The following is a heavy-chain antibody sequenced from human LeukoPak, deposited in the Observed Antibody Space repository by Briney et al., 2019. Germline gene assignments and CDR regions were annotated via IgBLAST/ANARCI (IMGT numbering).Heavy chain of an antibody. D-gene: IGHD6-19*01. Sequence: SETLSLTCTVSGDSISSRSFYWGWIRQPPGKGLEWIGTIYYSGVTYYNPSLKSRVTMSVDTSDNQFSLRLISVTAADTAVYYCARHFPHMDFTGWKQGWFDPWGQGTLVTVCS. CDR3: ARHFPHMDFTGWKQGWFDP. CDR1: GDSISSRSFY. CDR2: IYYSGVT. V-gene: IGHV4-39*01. J-gene: IGHJ5*02.